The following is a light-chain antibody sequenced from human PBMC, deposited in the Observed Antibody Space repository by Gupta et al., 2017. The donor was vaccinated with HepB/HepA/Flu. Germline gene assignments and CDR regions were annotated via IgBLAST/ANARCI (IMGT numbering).Light chain of an antibody. Sequence: DITTTRSTSSLSASVGDRVTITCRASQSISSYLNWYQQKPGKAPKLLIYAASSLQCGVPSRFSGSGSGTDFTLTISSLQPEDFATYYCQQSYSTLGTTFGGGTKVEIK. CDR3: QQSYSTLGTT. CDR2: AAS. J-gene: IGKJ4*01. CDR1: QSISSY. V-gene: IGKV1-39*01.